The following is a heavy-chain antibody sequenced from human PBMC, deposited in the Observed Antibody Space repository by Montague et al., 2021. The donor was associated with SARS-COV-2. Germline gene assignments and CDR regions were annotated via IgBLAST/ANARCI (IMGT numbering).Heavy chain of an antibody. CDR3: ARSLDPSGTYYLPY. D-gene: IGHD3-10*01. CDR2: IQYSWSN. J-gene: IGHJ4*02. Sequence: SETLSLTCSFSGGSIGSDNWSRLQQAPVKAPDRIGHIQYSWSNTYSPSFKSRVTISIDTPKNQFSLKLSSVTAADTAVYYCARSLDPSGTYYLPYWGQGTLVTVSS. V-gene: IGHV4-59*01. CDR1: GGSIGSDN.